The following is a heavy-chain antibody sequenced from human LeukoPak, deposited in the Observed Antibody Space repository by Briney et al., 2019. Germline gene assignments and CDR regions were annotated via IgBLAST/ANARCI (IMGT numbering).Heavy chain of an antibody. CDR3: AKDKSAYSAYGWFDY. CDR2: ISYDGSNK. Sequence: SGGSLRLSCAASGFTFSSYGMHWVRQAPSKGLEWVAVISYDGSNKYYADSVKGRFTISRDNSKNTLYLQMNSLRAEDTAVYYCAKDKSAYSAYGWFDYWGQGTLVTVSS. J-gene: IGHJ4*02. D-gene: IGHD5-12*01. CDR1: GFTFSSYG. V-gene: IGHV3-30*18.